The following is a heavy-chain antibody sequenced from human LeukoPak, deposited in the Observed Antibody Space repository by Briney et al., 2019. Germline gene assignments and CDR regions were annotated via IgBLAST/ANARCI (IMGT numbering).Heavy chain of an antibody. D-gene: IGHD3-22*01. CDR3: ARDPYYYDSSGYYPPFDY. V-gene: IGHV1-2*02. CDR1: GYTFTGYY. Sequence: GASVKVSCKASGYTFTGYYMHWVRQAPGQGLEWMGWINPNSGGTNYAQKFQGRVTMTTDTSTSTAYMELRSLRSDDTAVYYCARDPYYYDSSGYYPPFDYWGQGTLVTVSS. CDR2: INPNSGGT. J-gene: IGHJ4*02.